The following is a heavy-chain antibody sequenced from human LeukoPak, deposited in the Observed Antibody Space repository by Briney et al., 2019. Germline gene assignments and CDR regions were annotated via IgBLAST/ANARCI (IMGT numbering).Heavy chain of an antibody. Sequence: PGGSLRLSCAASGFTFGSYSMNWVRQAPGKGLEWISYISSGSRTIYYADSVEGRFTVSRVNAKNSLYLQMRSLRAEDTAVYYCARESITGHRDFDYWGQGTLVTVSS. CDR2: ISSGSRTI. CDR1: GFTFGSYS. V-gene: IGHV3-48*01. D-gene: IGHD1-20*01. CDR3: ARESITGHRDFDY. J-gene: IGHJ4*02.